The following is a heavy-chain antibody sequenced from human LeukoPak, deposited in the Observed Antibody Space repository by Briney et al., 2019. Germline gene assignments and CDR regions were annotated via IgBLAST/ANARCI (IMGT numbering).Heavy chain of an antibody. CDR3: ARVSPRGELNESTSY. CDR2: INPSGGST. V-gene: IGHV1-46*01. CDR1: GYTFTSYY. Sequence: ASVKVSCKASGYTFTSYYMHWVRQAPGQGLEWMGIINPSGGSTSYAQKFQGRVTMTRDTSTSTVYMELSSLRSEDTAVYYCARVSPRGELNESTSYWGQGTLVTVSS. J-gene: IGHJ4*02. D-gene: IGHD1-26*01.